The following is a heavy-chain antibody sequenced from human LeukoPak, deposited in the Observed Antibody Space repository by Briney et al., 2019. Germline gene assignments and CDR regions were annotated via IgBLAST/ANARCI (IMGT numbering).Heavy chain of an antibody. CDR1: GASISSYY. CDR2: IYYSGST. D-gene: IGHD4-17*01. J-gene: IGHJ5*02. CDR3: ARGMTTGPDP. V-gene: IGHV4-59*08. Sequence: SETLSLTCSVSGASISSYYWSWIRQPPGKGLEWIGYIYYSGSTNCNPSLKSRLTISVDTSKNQFSLNLSSVTAADTAVYYCARGMTTGPDPWGQGTLVTVSS.